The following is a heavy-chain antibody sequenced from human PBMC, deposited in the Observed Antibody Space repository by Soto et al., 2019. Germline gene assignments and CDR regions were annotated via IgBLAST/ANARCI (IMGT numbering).Heavy chain of an antibody. CDR3: ARTIAVAGIEAQLDY. CDR1: GGTFSSYA. V-gene: IGHV1-69*13. D-gene: IGHD6-19*01. J-gene: IGHJ4*02. CDR2: IIPIFGTA. Sequence: ASVKVSCKASGGTFSSYAISWVRQAPGQGLEWMGGIIPIFGTANYAQKFQGRVTITADESTSTAYMELSSLRSEDTAVYYCARTIAVAGIEAQLDYWGQGTLVTVSS.